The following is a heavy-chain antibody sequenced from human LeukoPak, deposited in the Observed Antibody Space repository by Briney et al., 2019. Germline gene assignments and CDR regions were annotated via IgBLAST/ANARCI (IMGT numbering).Heavy chain of an antibody. CDR2: IYADGST. V-gene: IGHV4-61*02. J-gene: IGHJ6*02. D-gene: IGHD4-17*01. CDR1: GDSISSGTYF. Sequence: SETLSLTCTASGDSISSGTYFWNWIRQPAGKGLEWIGRIYADGSTDYNPSLKSRVTISLDTSKNQFSLRLTSVTAADTVVYYCARTSYQPYMTTVTTYYYYGMDVWGQGTTVTVSS. CDR3: ARTSYQPYMTTVTTYYYYGMDV.